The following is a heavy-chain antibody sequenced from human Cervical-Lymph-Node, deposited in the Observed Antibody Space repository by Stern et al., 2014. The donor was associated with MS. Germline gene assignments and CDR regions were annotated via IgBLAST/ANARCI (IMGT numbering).Heavy chain of an antibody. CDR3: ARTSLRKVRGVKYHNGLDV. CDR2: TSYDGSNQ. D-gene: IGHD3-10*01. CDR1: GFTFSTYA. Sequence: VHLVESGGGVVQPGRSLRLSCAASGFTFSTYAMSWVRQAPVKGLEWVAITSYDGSNQYYADSVKGRFTISRDNSKTTLYLQLNSLRPEDTAIYYCARTSLRKVRGVKYHNGLDVWGQGTTVTVSS. J-gene: IGHJ6*02. V-gene: IGHV3-30*01.